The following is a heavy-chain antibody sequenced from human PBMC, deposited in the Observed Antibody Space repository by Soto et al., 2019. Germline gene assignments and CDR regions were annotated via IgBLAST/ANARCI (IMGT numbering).Heavy chain of an antibody. V-gene: IGHV3-23*01. J-gene: IGHJ4*02. CDR3: AKHXNDYGDYAGYYFDY. D-gene: IGHD4-17*01. CDR1: GFTFSSYA. CDR2: ISGSGGST. Sequence: GGSLRLSCAASGFTFSSYAMSWVRQAPGKGLEWVSAISGSGGSTYYADSVKGRFTISRDNSKNTLYLQMNSLRAEDTAVYYYAKHXNDYGDYAGYYFDYWGQGTLVTVSS.